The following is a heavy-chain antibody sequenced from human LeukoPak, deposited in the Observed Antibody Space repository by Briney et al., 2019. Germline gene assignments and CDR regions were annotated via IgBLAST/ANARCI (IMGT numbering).Heavy chain of an antibody. CDR1: GGTFSSYA. CDR2: IIPIFGTA. D-gene: IGHD2-2*02. Sequence: GASVKVSCKASGGTFSSYAISWVRQAPGQGLEWMGGIIPIFGTANYAQKFQGRATITTDESTSTAYMELSSLRSEDTAVYYCARGRDCSSTSCYTYYYMDVWGKGTTVTVSS. J-gene: IGHJ6*03. V-gene: IGHV1-69*05. CDR3: ARGRDCSSTSCYTYYYMDV.